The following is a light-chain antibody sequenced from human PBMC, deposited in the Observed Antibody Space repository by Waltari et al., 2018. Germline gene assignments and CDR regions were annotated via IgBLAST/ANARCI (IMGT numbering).Light chain of an antibody. CDR2: GAS. CDR3: QHYVRLPAT. J-gene: IGKJ1*01. Sequence: IVLTQSPGTLSLFPGERAIISCRSSQSVCRTLAWYQQKPGQAPKLLIYGASITATGIPDRFTGSGSGTDFSLTISSLEPEGFAIYFCQHYVRLPATFGQGTKVEIK. CDR1: QSVCRT. V-gene: IGKV3-20*01.